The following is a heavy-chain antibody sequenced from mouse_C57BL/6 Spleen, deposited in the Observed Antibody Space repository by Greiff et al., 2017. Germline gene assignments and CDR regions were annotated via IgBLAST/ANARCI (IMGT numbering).Heavy chain of an antibody. D-gene: IGHD2-4*01. V-gene: IGHV1-64*01. J-gene: IGHJ4*01. CDR1: GYTFTSYW. CDR2: IHPNSGST. CDR3: ARRDYDGYYYAMDD. Sequence: QVQLQQPGAELVKPGASVKLSCKASGYTFTSYWMHWVKQRPGQGLEWIGMIHPNSGSTNYNEKFKSKATLTVDKSSSTAYMQLSSLTSEDSAVYYCARRDYDGYYYAMDDWGPGTSVTVSS.